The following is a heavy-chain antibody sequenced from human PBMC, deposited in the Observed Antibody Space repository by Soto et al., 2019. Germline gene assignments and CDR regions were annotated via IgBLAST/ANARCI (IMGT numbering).Heavy chain of an antibody. CDR2: IKHDGSVQ. J-gene: IGHJ4*02. V-gene: IGHV3-7*03. D-gene: IGHD3-9*01. CDR1: GVTYSGSG. CDR3: ARATYSNDWYRFDL. Sequence: GGALRVACDASGVTYSGSGMSWVRQAPGKGLGWVADIKHDGSVQYYVDSVKGRFTISRDNAKKLLYLQMNGLRAEDTALYYCARATYSNDWYRFDLWGQGTLVSVSS.